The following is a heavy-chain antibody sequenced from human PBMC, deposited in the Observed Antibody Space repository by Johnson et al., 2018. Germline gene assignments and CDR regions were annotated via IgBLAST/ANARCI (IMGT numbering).Heavy chain of an antibody. CDR3: ARAHSDFTGTKCFGPRPSDVDAFDL. V-gene: IGHV3-30*03. J-gene: IGHJ3*01. Sequence: VQLVESGGGVVQPGRSLRLSCAASGFSFTNYGMYWVRQAPGKGLEWVAVILYDGTTKFYGDSVKGRFTISRDTSKNTLYLQMNSLRADDTAVYFCARAHSDFTGTKCFGPRPSDVDAFDLWGNGTMVTVSS. CDR2: ILYDGTTK. D-gene: IGHD2-8*02. CDR1: GFSFTNYG.